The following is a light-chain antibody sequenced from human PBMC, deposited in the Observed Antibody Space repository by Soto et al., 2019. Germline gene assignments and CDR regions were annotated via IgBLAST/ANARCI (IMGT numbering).Light chain of an antibody. Sequence: DIVMTQSQLSLPVIPGEPASISCRSSQSLLHGNGNNYLDWYLQKPGQSPQLLIYLGSNRASGVPDRFSGSGSGTDFTLKISRVEAEDVGVYYCIQALQALPTFGQGTKLEIK. V-gene: IGKV2-28*01. CDR2: LGS. J-gene: IGKJ2*01. CDR3: IQALQALPT. CDR1: QSLLHGNGNNY.